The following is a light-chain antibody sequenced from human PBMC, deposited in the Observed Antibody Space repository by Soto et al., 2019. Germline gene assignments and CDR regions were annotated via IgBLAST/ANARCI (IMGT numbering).Light chain of an antibody. J-gene: IGLJ1*01. Sequence: QSALTQPASVSGSPGQSITISCTGTSSDVGSYNLVSWYQQHPGKAPKLMIYEVSKRPSGVSNRFSGSKSGNTASLTISGLQAEDEADYYCFSYAGSSTFEVFGTGTKVTVL. V-gene: IGLV2-23*02. CDR3: FSYAGSSTFEV. CDR1: SSDVGSYNL. CDR2: EVS.